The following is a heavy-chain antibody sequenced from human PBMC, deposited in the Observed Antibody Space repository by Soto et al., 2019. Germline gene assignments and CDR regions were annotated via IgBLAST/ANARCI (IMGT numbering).Heavy chain of an antibody. CDR3: ARRHLAVAVSPWFDP. Sequence: QVTLKESGPVLVKPTETLTLRCTVSGLSITDSEMGVSWIRQPPGQPLEWLAHIDSSGEKSYRTFLKSRLAISKDTSKSQIVHTMTNMVPADTATYYCARRHLAVAVSPWFDPWGQGIPVTVSS. CDR2: IDSSGEK. V-gene: IGHV2-26*01. CDR1: GLSITDSEMG. J-gene: IGHJ5*02. D-gene: IGHD6-19*01.